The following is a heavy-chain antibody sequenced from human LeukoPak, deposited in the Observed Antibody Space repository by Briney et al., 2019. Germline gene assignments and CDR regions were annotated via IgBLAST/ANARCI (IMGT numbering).Heavy chain of an antibody. CDR3: ARVVVVVADGMDV. J-gene: IGHJ6*04. Sequence: SETLSLTCAVYGGSFSGYYWSWIRQPPGKGLEWIGEINHSGSTNYNPSLKSRVTISVDTSKNQFSLKLSSVTAADTAVYYCARVVVVVADGMDVWGKGTTATVSS. CDR2: INHSGST. D-gene: IGHD2-15*01. CDR1: GGSFSGYY. V-gene: IGHV4-34*01.